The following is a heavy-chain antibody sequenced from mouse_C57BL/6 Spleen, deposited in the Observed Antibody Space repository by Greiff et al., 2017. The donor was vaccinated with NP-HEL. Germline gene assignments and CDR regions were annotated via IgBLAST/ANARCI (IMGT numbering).Heavy chain of an antibody. D-gene: IGHD2-2*01. CDR1: GYTFTSYW. J-gene: IGHJ3*01. V-gene: IGHV1-53*01. CDR3: ARSGGMVTTGFAY. Sequence: VQLQQSGTELVKPGASVKLSCKASGYTFTSYWMHWVKQRPGQGLEWIGNINPSNGGTNYNEKFKSKATLTVDKSSSTAYMQLSSLTSEDSAVYYCARSGGMVTTGFAYWGQGTLVTVSA. CDR2: INPSNGGT.